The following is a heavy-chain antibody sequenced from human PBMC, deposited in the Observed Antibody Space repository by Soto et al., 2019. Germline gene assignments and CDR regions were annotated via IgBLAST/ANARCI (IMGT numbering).Heavy chain of an antibody. CDR2: IYQSVST. J-gene: IGHJ5*02. CDR1: GAPITSGAYS. CDR3: ARDMSGCSRSDCYLSGWFDP. V-gene: IGHV4-30-2*01. D-gene: IGHD2-21*02. Sequence: QLQLRESGSGLVKPSQTLSLTCTVSGAPITSGAYSWSWIRQPPGKGLEWIGFIYQSVSTHYNPALKSRVTISVARSKNHFSLQLTSLTAADTAVYYCARDMSGCSRSDCYLSGWFDPWGPGTLVTVSS.